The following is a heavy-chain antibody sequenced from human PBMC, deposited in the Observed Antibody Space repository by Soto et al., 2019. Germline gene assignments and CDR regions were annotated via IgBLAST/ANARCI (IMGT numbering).Heavy chain of an antibody. Sequence: SETLSLTCTVSGGSIRSGDYYWSWIRQPPGKGLEWIGSIYYSDSSYYNPSLKSRVTMSVDTSKNQFSLNLSSVTAADTAVYYCARHGGAAAGLDYWGHGTLVTVSS. CDR1: GGSIRSGDYY. D-gene: IGHD6-13*01. CDR2: IYYSDSS. CDR3: ARHGGAAAGLDY. J-gene: IGHJ4*01. V-gene: IGHV4-39*01.